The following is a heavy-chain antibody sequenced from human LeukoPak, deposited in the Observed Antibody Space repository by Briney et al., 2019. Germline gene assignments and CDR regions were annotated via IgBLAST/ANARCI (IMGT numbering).Heavy chain of an antibody. D-gene: IGHD6-19*01. Sequence: SETLSLTCCVSGGSISSSSYYWGWIRQPPGKGLEWVGTIYYSGSTYYNPSLKSRVTISVDTSKNQFSLKLSSVTAADTAVYYCARQGWSSASGYYFDYWGQGTLVTVSS. CDR1: GGSISSSSYY. CDR3: ARQGWSSASGYYFDY. J-gene: IGHJ4*02. V-gene: IGHV4-39*01. CDR2: IYYSGST.